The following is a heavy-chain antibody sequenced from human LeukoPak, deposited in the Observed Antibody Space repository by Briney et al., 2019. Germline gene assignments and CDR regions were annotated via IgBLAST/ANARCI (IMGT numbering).Heavy chain of an antibody. Sequence: PGGSLRLSCAASGFTVSSNYMSWVRQAPGKGLEWVSIIYGGGSTYYADSVKGRFTISRDNSKNTLYLQMNSLRAEDTAVYYCARQGGYRPIDYWGQGTLVTVSS. CDR2: IYGGGST. J-gene: IGHJ4*02. D-gene: IGHD5-18*01. CDR1: GFTVSSNY. V-gene: IGHV3-53*01. CDR3: ARQGGYRPIDY.